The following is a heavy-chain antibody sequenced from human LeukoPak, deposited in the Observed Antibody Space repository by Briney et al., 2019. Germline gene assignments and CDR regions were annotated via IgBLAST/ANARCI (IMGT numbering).Heavy chain of an antibody. CDR3: ASTYYYDSSGPGAFDI. J-gene: IGHJ3*02. CDR1: GGTFSSYA. D-gene: IGHD3-22*01. V-gene: IGHV1-69*13. Sequence: ASVKVSCKASGGTFSSYAISWVRQAPGQGLEWMGGIIPIFGTANYAQKFQGRVTITADESTSTAYMELSSLRSEDTAVYYCASTYYYDSSGPGAFDIWGQGTMVTVSS. CDR2: IIPIFGTA.